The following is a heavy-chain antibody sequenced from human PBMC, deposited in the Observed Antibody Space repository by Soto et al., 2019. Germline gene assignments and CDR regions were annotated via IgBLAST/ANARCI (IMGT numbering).Heavy chain of an antibody. CDR1: GFTFSSYA. Sequence: QVQLVESGGGVVQPGRSLRLSCAASGFTFSSYAMHWVRQAPGKGLEWVAVISYDGSNKYYADSVKGRFTISRDNSKNPLYLQMNSLRAEDTAVYYCARDPHIVVVVAATRPFDYWGQGTLVAVSS. J-gene: IGHJ4*02. V-gene: IGHV3-30-3*01. CDR3: ARDPHIVVVVAATRPFDY. D-gene: IGHD2-15*01. CDR2: ISYDGSNK.